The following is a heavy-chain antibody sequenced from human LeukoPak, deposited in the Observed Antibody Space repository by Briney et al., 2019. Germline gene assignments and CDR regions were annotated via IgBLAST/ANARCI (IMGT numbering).Heavy chain of an antibody. D-gene: IGHD1-7*01. J-gene: IGHJ6*03. CDR1: GGTFSSYA. Sequence: SVKVSCKASGGTFSSYAISWVRQAPGQGLEWMGGIIPIFGTANYAQKFQGRVTITADESTSTAYMELSSLRSEDTAVYYCARLAPSNWNSNYYYYMDVWGKGTTVTVSS. CDR2: IIPIFGTA. V-gene: IGHV1-69*13. CDR3: ARLAPSNWNSNYYYYMDV.